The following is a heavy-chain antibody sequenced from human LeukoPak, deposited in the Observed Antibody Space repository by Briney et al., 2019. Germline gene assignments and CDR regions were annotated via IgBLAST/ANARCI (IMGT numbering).Heavy chain of an antibody. CDR2: ISSRSSNI. CDR3: ARIPGGYYYGMDV. D-gene: IGHD3-16*01. Sequence: GESLRLSCAASGFTFSSYSMNWVRQAPGKGLEWVTYISSRSSNIYYADSVKGRFTISRDNAKNSLYLQMNSLRDEDTAVYYCARIPGGYYYGMDVWAKGPRSPSP. CDR1: GFTFSSYS. V-gene: IGHV3-48*02. J-gene: IGHJ6*02.